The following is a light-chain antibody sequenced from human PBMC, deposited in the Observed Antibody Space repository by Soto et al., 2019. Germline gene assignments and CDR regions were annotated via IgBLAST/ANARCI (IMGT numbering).Light chain of an antibody. V-gene: IGLV2-18*01. Sequence: QSALTQPPSVSGSPGQSVTISCTGTSSDVGSYNRVSWYQQPPGTAPKLMIYEVSNRPSGVPDRFSGSKSGNTASLTISGLQAEDEADYYCSLYTSSAVVFGGGTKLTV. J-gene: IGLJ2*01. CDR1: SSDVGSYNR. CDR2: EVS. CDR3: SLYTSSAVV.